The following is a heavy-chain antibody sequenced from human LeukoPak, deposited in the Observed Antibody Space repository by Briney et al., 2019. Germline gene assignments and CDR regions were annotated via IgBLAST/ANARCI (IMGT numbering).Heavy chain of an antibody. Sequence: GGSLRLSCAASGFSVSSDYMSWVRQAPRKGLEWVSSIYSGGKTLYADSVKDRFTISRDNSENTLHLQMTSLRVEDAAMYYCARDLVVAGTYGFGNWGQGTLVTVSS. CDR2: IYSGGKT. J-gene: IGHJ4*02. CDR3: ARDLVVAGTYGFGN. D-gene: IGHD2-15*01. CDR1: GFSVSSDY. V-gene: IGHV3-66*01.